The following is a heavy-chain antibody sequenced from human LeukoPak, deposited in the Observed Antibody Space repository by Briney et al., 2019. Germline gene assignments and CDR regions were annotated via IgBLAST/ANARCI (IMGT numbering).Heavy chain of an antibody. CDR2: ISGSGDTT. CDR3: AKNPEASPVAVDGRWFDP. CDR1: GFTFSSYA. J-gene: IGHJ5*02. Sequence: PGGSLRLSCAASGFTFSSYAMSWVRQAPGKGLEWVSAISGSGDTTYYADSVKGRFTISRDNSKNTLYLQMNTLSAEDTAVYYCAKNPEASPVAVDGRWFDPWGQGTLVTVSS. D-gene: IGHD6-19*01. V-gene: IGHV3-23*01.